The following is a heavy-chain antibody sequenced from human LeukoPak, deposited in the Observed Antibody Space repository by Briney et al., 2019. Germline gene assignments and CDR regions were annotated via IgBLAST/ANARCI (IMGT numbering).Heavy chain of an antibody. CDR3: ARSSSRYNWNYYFDY. J-gene: IGHJ4*02. D-gene: IGHD1-7*01. CDR1: GGSISSGSYY. V-gene: IGHV4-61*02. Sequence: SQTLSLTCTVSGGSISSGSYYWSWIRQPAGKGLEWIGRIYTSGSTNYNPSLKSRVTISVDTSKNQFSLKLSSVTAADTAVYYCARSSSRYNWNYYFDYWGQGTLVTVSS. CDR2: IYTSGST.